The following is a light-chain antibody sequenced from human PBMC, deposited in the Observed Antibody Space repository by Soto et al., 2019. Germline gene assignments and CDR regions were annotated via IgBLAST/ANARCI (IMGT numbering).Light chain of an antibody. V-gene: IGKV3-20*01. Sequence: EIVLAQSPGTLSLSPGERATLSCRASQSVTNSFLAWYQQKPGQAPRLLIYGASRRATGIPDRFTGSGSGKDFTLTISRLEPEDFAVYYCQQYVSSPCAFGQGTKVEIK. CDR3: QQYVSSPCA. CDR1: QSVTNSF. CDR2: GAS. J-gene: IGKJ1*01.